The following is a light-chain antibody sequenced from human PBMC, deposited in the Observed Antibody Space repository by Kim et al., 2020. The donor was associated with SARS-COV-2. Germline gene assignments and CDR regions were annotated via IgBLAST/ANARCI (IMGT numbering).Light chain of an antibody. J-gene: IGKJ4*01. V-gene: IGKV3-11*01. CDR1: QSVSSY. CDR3: QQRGNWPLT. CDR2: DAS. Sequence: LAPGERATLSCRASQSVSSYLAWYQQKPGQAPRLLIYDASNRATGIPARFSGSGSGTDFTLTISSLEPEDFAVYYCQQRGNWPLTFGGGTKVDIK.